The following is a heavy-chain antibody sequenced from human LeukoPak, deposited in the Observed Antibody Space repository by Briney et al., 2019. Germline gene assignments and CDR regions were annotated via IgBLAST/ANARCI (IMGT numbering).Heavy chain of an antibody. J-gene: IGHJ4*02. CDR1: GLTFNNAW. V-gene: IGHV3-15*01. CDR3: STGGGTHDY. Sequence: GGSLRLSCAVSGLTFNNAWMSWVRKAPGKGLEWVGRIRSRSAGGTTDYGAPVKGRFTISRDDSKNTLYLQMNSLKTEDTAVYYCSTGGGTHDYWGQGTLVTVSS. CDR2: IRSRSAGGTT. D-gene: IGHD2-15*01.